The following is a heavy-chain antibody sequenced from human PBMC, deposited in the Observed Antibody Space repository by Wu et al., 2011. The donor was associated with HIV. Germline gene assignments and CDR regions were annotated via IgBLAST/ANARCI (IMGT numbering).Heavy chain of an antibody. V-gene: IGHV3-11*01. Sequence: YISSSGSTIYYADSVKGRFTISRDNAKNSLYLQMNSLRAEDTAVYYCARGTQGEPLALWFGELPTGHFDYWGQGTLVTVSS. D-gene: IGHD3-10*01. CDR3: ARGTQGEPLALWFGELPTGHFDY. J-gene: IGHJ4*02. CDR2: ISSSGSTI.